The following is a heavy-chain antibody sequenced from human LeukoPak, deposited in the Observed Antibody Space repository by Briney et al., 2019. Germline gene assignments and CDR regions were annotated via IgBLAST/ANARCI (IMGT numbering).Heavy chain of an antibody. CDR3: TTDEDWNYARKDV. J-gene: IGHJ6*02. CDR2: TVSEIDGGTT. D-gene: IGHD1-7*01. V-gene: IGHV3-15*04. CDR1: GFTFNYAW. Sequence: GGSLRLSCAASGFTFNYAWMSWVRQVPGKGLEWVGQTVSEIDGGTTDYAAPVKGRFTISRDDSKSTLYLRMNSLEIEDTAVYYCTTDEDWNYARKDVWGQGTTVTVSS.